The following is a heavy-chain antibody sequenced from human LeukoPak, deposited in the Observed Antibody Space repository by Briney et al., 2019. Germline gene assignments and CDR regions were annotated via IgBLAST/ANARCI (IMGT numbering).Heavy chain of an antibody. V-gene: IGHV4-39*01. Sequence: SETLSLTCTVSGGSISSSSYYWGWIRQPPGKGLEWIGSIYYSGSTYYNPSLKSRVTISVDTSKNQLSLKLSSVTAADTAVYYCARRSGGSYGPFDYWGQGTLVTVSS. J-gene: IGHJ4*02. CDR1: GGSISSSSYY. CDR2: IYYSGST. CDR3: ARRSGGSYGPFDY. D-gene: IGHD1-26*01.